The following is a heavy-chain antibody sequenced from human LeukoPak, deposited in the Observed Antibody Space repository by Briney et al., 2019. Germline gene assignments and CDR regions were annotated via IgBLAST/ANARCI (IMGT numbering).Heavy chain of an antibody. Sequence: SETLSPTCAVYGGSFSGYYWSWIRQPPGKGLEWIGEINHSGSTNYNPSLKSRVTISVDTSKNQFSLKLSSVTAADTAVYYCARGYYGSGSPWYYYYYYMDVWGKGTTVTISS. CDR2: INHSGST. D-gene: IGHD3-10*01. V-gene: IGHV4-34*01. CDR3: ARGYYGSGSPWYYYYYYMDV. J-gene: IGHJ6*03. CDR1: GGSFSGYY.